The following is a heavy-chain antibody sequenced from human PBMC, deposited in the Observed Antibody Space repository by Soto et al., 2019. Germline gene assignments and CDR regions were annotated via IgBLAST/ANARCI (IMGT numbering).Heavy chain of an antibody. Sequence: GESLRLSCAASGFTFSSFGIHWVRQAPGKGLEWVALISYDGSNKYYADSVKGRFTISRDKSKDTLYLQMNSLRAEDTAVYYCAKDRGWSSADLDYWGQGTLVTVSS. D-gene: IGHD6-19*01. CDR3: AKDRGWSSADLDY. CDR2: ISYDGSNK. J-gene: IGHJ4*02. V-gene: IGHV3-30*18. CDR1: GFTFSSFG.